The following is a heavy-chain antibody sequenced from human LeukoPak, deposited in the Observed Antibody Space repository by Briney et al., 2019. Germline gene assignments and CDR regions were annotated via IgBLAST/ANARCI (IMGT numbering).Heavy chain of an antibody. J-gene: IGHJ3*02. Sequence: SETLSLTCAVSWTWIRQPPGKGLECIGYISYIGTTNYNPSLKSRVTLSIDTSKNQFSLKLSSVTAADTAVYYCSRDLVTVTKGFDIWGQGTMVSVSS. CDR2: ISYIGTT. CDR3: SRDLVTVTKGFDI. V-gene: IGHV4-59*01. D-gene: IGHD4-17*01.